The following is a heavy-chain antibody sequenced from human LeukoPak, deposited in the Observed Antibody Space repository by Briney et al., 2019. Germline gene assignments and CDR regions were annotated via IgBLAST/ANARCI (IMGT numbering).Heavy chain of an antibody. D-gene: IGHD3-10*01. J-gene: IGHJ5*02. V-gene: IGHV4-39*07. Sequence: SETLSLTCTVSGGSISSTTHYWGWIRQPPGAPLEWIANIYYSGPTAYNQALQSRVPISIETSKNGFSLTLKSVTAADTAIYYCARVGWGDVASYPNGLDPWGQGTLVTVSS. CDR3: ARVGWGDVASYPNGLDP. CDR2: IYYSGPT. CDR1: GGSISSTTHY.